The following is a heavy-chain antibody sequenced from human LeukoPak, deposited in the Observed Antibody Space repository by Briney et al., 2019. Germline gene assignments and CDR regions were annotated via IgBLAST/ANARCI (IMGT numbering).Heavy chain of an antibody. D-gene: IGHD3-10*01. CDR2: IKQDGSEK. J-gene: IGHJ6*03. CDR3: AKSGFKRVWSRDYYYMDV. CDR1: GFTFRSYW. Sequence: GGSLRLSCVASGFTFRSYWMGWVRQAPGMGLEWVGHIKQDGSEKYYVDSVKGRFTISRENAKNSLFLQMNSLRSEDTAVYYCAKSGFKRVWSRDYYYMDVWGEGTTVTISS. V-gene: IGHV3-7*01.